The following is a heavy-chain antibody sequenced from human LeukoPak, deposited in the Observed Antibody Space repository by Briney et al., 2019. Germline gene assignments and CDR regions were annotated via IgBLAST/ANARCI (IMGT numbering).Heavy chain of an antibody. V-gene: IGHV3-23*01. J-gene: IGHJ4*02. Sequence: GGSLRLSCVASGFIFRNYAMSWVRQAPGEGLEWVSGISDNGGGTYYADSLKGRFTISRDNSKNMLYLQMNSLRAEDTAVSYCAKESGALGAPLYDYWGRGILVTASS. CDR2: ISDNGGGT. CDR3: AKESGALGAPLYDY. D-gene: IGHD4/OR15-4a*01. CDR1: GFIFRNYA.